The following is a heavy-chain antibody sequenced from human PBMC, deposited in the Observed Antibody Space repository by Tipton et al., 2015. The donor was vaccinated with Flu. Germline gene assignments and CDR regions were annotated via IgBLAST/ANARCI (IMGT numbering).Heavy chain of an antibody. CDR2: IYSSGGS. CDR1: GGSLSSYY. CDR3: ARGSGSGTFMIFDF. Sequence: TLSLTCTVSGGSLSSYYWSWIRQPAGKGLEWIGRIYSSGGSKYNPSLRGRLTMSVDASKKEFSLKLNSVTAADTAVDYCARGSGSGTFMIFDFWGQGMLVTVSS. V-gene: IGHV4-4*07. J-gene: IGHJ4*02. D-gene: IGHD3-10*01.